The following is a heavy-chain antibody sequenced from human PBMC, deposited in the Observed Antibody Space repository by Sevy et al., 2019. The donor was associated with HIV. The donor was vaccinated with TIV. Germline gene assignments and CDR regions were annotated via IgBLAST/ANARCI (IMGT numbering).Heavy chain of an antibody. V-gene: IGHV3-74*01. CDR1: GFTFSSYW. CDR2: INGDGSKT. J-gene: IGHJ4*02. D-gene: IGHD6-25*01. CDR3: ARDKSATAVDY. Sequence: GGSLRLSCAASGFTFSSYWMHWVRQAPGKGLVWVSHINGDGSKTGYADSVKGRFTISRDNAKNTLYLQMNSLRAEDTAVYYCARDKSATAVDYWGQGTLVTVSS.